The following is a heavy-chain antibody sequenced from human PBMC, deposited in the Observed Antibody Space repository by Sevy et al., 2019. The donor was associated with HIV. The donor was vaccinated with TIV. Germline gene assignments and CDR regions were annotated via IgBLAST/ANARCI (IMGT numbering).Heavy chain of an antibody. J-gene: IGHJ4*02. V-gene: IGHV3-21*01. D-gene: IGHD3-3*01. CDR1: GFTFSSYS. Sequence: GGSLRLSCAASGFTFSSYSMNWVRQAPGKGLEWVSSISSSSSYIYYADSVKGRFTISRDNAKNSLYLQMNSLRAEDTAEYYCARDHGRITIFGVVTNWGQGTLVTVSS. CDR2: ISSSSSYI. CDR3: ARDHGRITIFGVVTN.